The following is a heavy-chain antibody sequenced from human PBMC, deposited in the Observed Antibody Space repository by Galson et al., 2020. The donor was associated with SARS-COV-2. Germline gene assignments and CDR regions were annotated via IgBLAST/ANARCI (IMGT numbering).Heavy chain of an antibody. CDR2: ISSSSSTI. CDR3: ARDLLVGYYYDSSIPDY. CDR1: GFTFSSYS. V-gene: IGHV3-48*02. J-gene: IGHJ4*02. Sequence: GGSLRLSCAASGFTFSSYSMNWVRQAPGKGLEWVSYISSSSSTIYYADSVKGRFTISRDNAKNSLYLQMNSLRDEDTAVYYCARDLLVGYYYDSSIPDYWGQGTLVTVSS. D-gene: IGHD3-22*01.